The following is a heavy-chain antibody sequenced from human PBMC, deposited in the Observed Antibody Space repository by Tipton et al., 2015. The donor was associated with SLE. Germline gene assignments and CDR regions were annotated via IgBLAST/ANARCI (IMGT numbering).Heavy chain of an antibody. Sequence: TLSLTCTVSGDSISSHYWSWIRQSPGKGLEWIGYVYDNGGTNYNPSPKSRATISKDTSNNQFSLKLSSMTAADTAVYYCARLPYSYSNPFDYWGQGTLVTVSS. CDR3: ARLPYSYSNPFDY. CDR2: VYDNGGT. CDR1: GDSISSHY. D-gene: IGHD5-18*01. V-gene: IGHV4-59*11. J-gene: IGHJ4*02.